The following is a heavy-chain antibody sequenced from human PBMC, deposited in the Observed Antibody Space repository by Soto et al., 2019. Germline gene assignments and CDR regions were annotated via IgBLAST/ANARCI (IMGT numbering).Heavy chain of an antibody. CDR1: GGTFSSYA. Sequence: ASVKVSCKASGGTFSSYAISWVRQAPGQGLEWMGGIIPIFGTANYAQKFQGRVTITADKSTSTAYMELSSLRSEDTAVYYCAREGEAYYGYNASNYYYGMDVWGQGTTVTVSS. CDR3: AREGEAYYGYNASNYYYGMDV. CDR2: IIPIFGTA. D-gene: IGHD3-10*01. J-gene: IGHJ6*02. V-gene: IGHV1-69*06.